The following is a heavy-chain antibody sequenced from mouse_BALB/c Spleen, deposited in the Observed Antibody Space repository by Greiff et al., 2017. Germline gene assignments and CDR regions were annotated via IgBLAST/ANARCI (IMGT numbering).Heavy chain of an antibody. CDR3: ARDGYYGGYAMDY. Sequence: EVQRVESGGGLVKPGGSLKLSCAASGFTFSSYAMSWVRRTPEKRLEWVASISSGGSTYYPDSVKGRFTISRDIARNILYLQMSSLRSEDTAMYYCARDGYYGGYAMDYWGQGTSVTVSS. CDR2: ISSGGST. D-gene: IGHD2-3*01. CDR1: GFTFSSYA. J-gene: IGHJ4*01. V-gene: IGHV5-6-5*01.